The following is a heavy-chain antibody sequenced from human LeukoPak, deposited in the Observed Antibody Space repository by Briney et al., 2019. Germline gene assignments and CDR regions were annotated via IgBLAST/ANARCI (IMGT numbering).Heavy chain of an antibody. D-gene: IGHD2-21*02. J-gene: IGHJ4*02. CDR3: ARVVAAMGGIDY. CDR1: GFTVSTNY. CDR2: IYSSGST. Sequence: GGSLRLSCAASGFTVSTNYMSWVRQAPGKGLEWVSIIYSSGSTYYADSVKGRFTISRDNSKNTLYLQMDSLRAEDTAVYYCARVVAAMGGIDYWGQGTLVTVSS. V-gene: IGHV3-53*01.